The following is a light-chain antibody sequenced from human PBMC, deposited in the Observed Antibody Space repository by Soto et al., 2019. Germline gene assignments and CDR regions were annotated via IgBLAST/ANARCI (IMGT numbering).Light chain of an antibody. Sequence: EMVLTQSPATLSLSPGERATLSCKASQSVSSYLAWYQQKPGQAPRLLMYDASNRATGIPARFSGSGSGTDFTLTISSLEPEDFAVYYCQLRSNWPPAYTFGQGTKLEIK. J-gene: IGKJ2*01. CDR1: QSVSSY. CDR2: DAS. CDR3: QLRSNWPPAYT. V-gene: IGKV3-11*01.